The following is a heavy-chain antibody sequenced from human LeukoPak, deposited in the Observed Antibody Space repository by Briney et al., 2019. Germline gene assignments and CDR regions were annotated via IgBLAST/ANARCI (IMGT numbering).Heavy chain of an antibody. Sequence: ASVKVSCKTSGYSFNAYALHWVRQAPGQGLEWLGWINSGNGNTKYSQRFRGRLTFTRDASANTVYLELSSLRYEDTGVFYCARERSDWYYLDYWGQGSLVTVTS. CDR1: GYSFNAYA. CDR2: INSGNGNT. V-gene: IGHV1-3*04. CDR3: ARERSDWYYLDY. D-gene: IGHD2-21*02. J-gene: IGHJ4*02.